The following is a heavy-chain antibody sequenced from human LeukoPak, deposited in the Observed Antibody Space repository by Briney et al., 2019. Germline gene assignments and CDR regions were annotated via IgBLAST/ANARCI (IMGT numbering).Heavy chain of an antibody. Sequence: GGSLRLSCAASGFTFSSYAMSWVRQAPGKGLEWVSAISGSGGSTYYAASVKGRFTISRDNSKNTLYLQMNSLRAEDTAVYYCAKAVNYYGSGMLDYWGQGTLVTVSS. V-gene: IGHV3-23*01. J-gene: IGHJ4*02. CDR1: GFTFSSYA. D-gene: IGHD3-10*01. CDR3: AKAVNYYGSGMLDY. CDR2: ISGSGGST.